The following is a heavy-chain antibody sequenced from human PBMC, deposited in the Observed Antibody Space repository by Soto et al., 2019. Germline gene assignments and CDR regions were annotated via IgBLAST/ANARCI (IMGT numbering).Heavy chain of an antibody. CDR1: DGPMSSYY. CDR3: ARTLRLLDWGPRPNSFDL. Sequence: QVKLQESGPGLVKPSETLSLACSVSDGPMSSYYWSWIRQPPGKGLEWIASIYYTGSTKYNPSLAGRVTISIDTSKSHFSLRLSSLTAADSAVYYCARTLRLLDWGPRPNSFDLWGQGTLVTVSS. D-gene: IGHD7-27*01. V-gene: IGHV4-59*01. J-gene: IGHJ4*02. CDR2: IYYTGST.